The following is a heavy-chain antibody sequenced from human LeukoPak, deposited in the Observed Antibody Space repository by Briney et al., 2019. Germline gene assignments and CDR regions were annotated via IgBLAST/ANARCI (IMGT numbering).Heavy chain of an antibody. CDR3: ARGAGGTYSYYLDS. Sequence: GGSLRLSCAASGFPFSSHAMSWVRQAPGKGLEWVSTISNSGAYTYYADSVKGRFTISRDNSKNTLYLQMNSLRAEDTAVYYCARGAGGTYSYYLDSWGQGTLVTVSS. CDR2: ISNSGAYT. D-gene: IGHD1-26*01. V-gene: IGHV3-23*01. J-gene: IGHJ4*02. CDR1: GFPFSSHA.